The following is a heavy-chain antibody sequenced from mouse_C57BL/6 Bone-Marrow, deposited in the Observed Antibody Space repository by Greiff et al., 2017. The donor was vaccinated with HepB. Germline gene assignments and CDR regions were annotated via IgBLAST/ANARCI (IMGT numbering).Heavy chain of an antibody. Sequence: QVQLQHPGTELVKPGASVKLSCKASGYTFTSYWMHWVKQRPGQGLEWIGNINPSNGGTNYNEKFKSKATLTVDKSSSTAYMQLSSLTSEDSAVYYCARLSITTVDFDVWGTGTTVTVSS. CDR1: GYTFTSYW. CDR3: ARLSITTVDFDV. CDR2: INPSNGGT. J-gene: IGHJ1*03. V-gene: IGHV1-53*01. D-gene: IGHD1-1*01.